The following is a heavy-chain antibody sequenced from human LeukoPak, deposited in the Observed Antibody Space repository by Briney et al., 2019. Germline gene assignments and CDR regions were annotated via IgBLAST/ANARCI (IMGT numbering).Heavy chain of an antibody. CDR2: IYYSGST. CDR3: ARYSSSRPDY. CDR1: GGSISSSSYY. Sequence: PSETLSLTCSVSGGSISSSSYYWGWIRQPPGKGLEWIGSIYYSGSTYYNPSLKRRVTISVDTSKNQFSLELSPVTAADTAMYYCARYSSSRPDYWGQGTLVTVSS. V-gene: IGHV4-39*01. J-gene: IGHJ4*02. D-gene: IGHD6-13*01.